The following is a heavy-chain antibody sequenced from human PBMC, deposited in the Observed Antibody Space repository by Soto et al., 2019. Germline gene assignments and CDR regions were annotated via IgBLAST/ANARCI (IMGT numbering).Heavy chain of an antibody. V-gene: IGHV3-7*01. J-gene: IGHJ6*03. D-gene: IGHD3-3*01. CDR3: ARVTSPDKKYYDFWSGYYEYYYYYYYMDV. Sequence: PGGSLRLSCAASGFTFSSYWMSWVRQAPGKGLEWVANIKQDGSEKYYVDSVKGRFTISRDNAKNSLYLQMNSLRAEDTAVYYCARVTSPDKKYYDFWSGYYEYYYYYYYMDVWGKGTTVT. CDR1: GFTFSSYW. CDR2: IKQDGSEK.